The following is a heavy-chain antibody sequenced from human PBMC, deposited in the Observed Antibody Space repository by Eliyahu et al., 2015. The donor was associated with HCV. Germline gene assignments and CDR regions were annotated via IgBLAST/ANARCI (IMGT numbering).Heavy chain of an antibody. CDR2: IKQDGSEK. Sequence: EVQLVESGGGLVQPGGSLXLSCAASGLTFSXYWMXWVRQAPGKGLEWVANIKQDGSEKYYVDSVKGRFAISRDNAKNSLYLQMNSLRVEDTAVYYCASETGYSYGTLFNWFDPWGQGTLVTVST. V-gene: IGHV3-7*01. J-gene: IGHJ5*02. CDR1: GLTFSXYW. D-gene: IGHD5-18*01. CDR3: ASETGYSYGTLFNWFDP.